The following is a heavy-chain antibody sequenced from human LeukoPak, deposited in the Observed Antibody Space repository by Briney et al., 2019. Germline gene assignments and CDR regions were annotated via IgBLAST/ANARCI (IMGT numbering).Heavy chain of an antibody. Sequence: SETLPLTCTVSGGSISSYYWSWIRQPPGKGLEWIGYIYYSGSTNYNPSLQSRVTISVDTSKNQFSLKLSSVTAADTAVYYCARDKMGYYDPGSYWYNYGMDVWGQGTTVTVSS. J-gene: IGHJ6*02. CDR3: ARDKMGYYDPGSYWYNYGMDV. CDR2: IYYSGST. V-gene: IGHV4-59*01. CDR1: GGSISSYY. D-gene: IGHD3-10*01.